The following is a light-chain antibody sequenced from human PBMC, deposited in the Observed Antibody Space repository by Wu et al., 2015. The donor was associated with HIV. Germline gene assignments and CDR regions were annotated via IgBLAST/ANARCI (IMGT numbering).Light chain of an antibody. CDR3: QQYNQWPLYT. CDR1: QSVASS. V-gene: IGKV3-15*01. Sequence: EIVMTQSPGSLSVSPGERATLSCRASQSVASSLAWYQQKPGQAPRLLIYAASTRATGIPARFSGSGSGTEFTLTISSLQSEDFAIYFCQQYNQWPLYTFGQGTKLEIK. CDR2: AAS. J-gene: IGKJ2*01.